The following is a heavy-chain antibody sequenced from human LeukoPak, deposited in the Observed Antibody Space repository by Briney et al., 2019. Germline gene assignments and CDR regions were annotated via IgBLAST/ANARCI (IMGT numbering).Heavy chain of an antibody. V-gene: IGHV4-34*01. Sequence: SSETLSLTCAVYGRSFSGYYWSWIRQTPGKGLEWIGEINHSGSTTYNPSLKSRVTISVDTSKNQFSLKLSSVTAADTALYYCARDNVNTAVVSPFDYWGQGTLVTVSS. CDR2: INHSGST. CDR1: GRSFSGYY. J-gene: IGHJ4*02. D-gene: IGHD5-18*01. CDR3: ARDNVNTAVVSPFDY.